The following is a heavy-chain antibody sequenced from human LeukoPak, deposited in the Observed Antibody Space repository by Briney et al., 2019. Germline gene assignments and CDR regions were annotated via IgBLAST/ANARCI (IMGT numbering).Heavy chain of an antibody. Sequence: GGSLRLSCAASGFTFSSHAMSWVRRAPGKGLEWISLIRGSSDVIEYADSVRGRFTISRDNSKNTVSLQMNNLRAEDTAVYYCAKGQSAGSTFDSWGQGTLVTVSS. CDR3: AKGQSAGSTFDS. CDR1: GFTFSSHA. CDR2: IRGSSDVI. V-gene: IGHV3-23*01. D-gene: IGHD3-10*01. J-gene: IGHJ4*02.